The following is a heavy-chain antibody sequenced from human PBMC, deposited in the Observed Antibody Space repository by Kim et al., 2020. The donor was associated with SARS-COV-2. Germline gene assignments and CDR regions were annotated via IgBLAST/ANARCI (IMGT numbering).Heavy chain of an antibody. CDR2: IYTGDSDT. CDR3: ARGPRIYYFDL. Sequence: GESLKISCKDSGYNFRNYWIAWVRQMPGKGLEWMGVIYTGDSDTRYSPSFQGQVTISADKSISTASLQWSSLKASDTAMYYCARGPRIYYFDLWGRGTLVTVSS. D-gene: IGHD3-3*02. V-gene: IGHV5-51*01. J-gene: IGHJ2*01. CDR1: GYNFRNYW.